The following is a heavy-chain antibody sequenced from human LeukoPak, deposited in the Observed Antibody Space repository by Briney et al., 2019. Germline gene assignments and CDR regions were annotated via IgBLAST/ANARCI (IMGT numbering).Heavy chain of an antibody. CDR3: ARELDV. D-gene: IGHD1-1*01. J-gene: IGHJ4*02. CDR2: VSHGGST. V-gene: IGHV4-34*01. CDR1: GGSFSNYY. Sequence: PSETLSLTCAVYGGSFSNYYWTWIRQPPGMGLEWIGEVSHGGSTNYNPSLKSRVTISADTSRLQFSLKLTSVTAADTAVYYCARELDVWGQGALVTVAS.